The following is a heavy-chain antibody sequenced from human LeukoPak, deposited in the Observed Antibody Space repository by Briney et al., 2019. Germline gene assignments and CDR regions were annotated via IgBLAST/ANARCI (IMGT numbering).Heavy chain of an antibody. Sequence: GGSLRLSCAASGFTFSSYAMSWVRQAPGKGLEWVSAISGSDGSTYYADSVKGRFTISRDNSKNTLYLQMNSLRAEDTAVYYCARDPSDYGGNSASGGYYYGMDVWGQGTTVTVSS. D-gene: IGHD4-23*01. CDR2: ISGSDGST. V-gene: IGHV3-23*01. CDR1: GFTFSSYA. CDR3: ARDPSDYGGNSASGGYYYGMDV. J-gene: IGHJ6*02.